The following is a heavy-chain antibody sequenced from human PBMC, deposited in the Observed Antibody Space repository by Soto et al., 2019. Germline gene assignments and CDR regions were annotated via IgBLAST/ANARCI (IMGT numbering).Heavy chain of an antibody. Sequence: GGSLRLSCAACGVTFSTSDIHWVRQPTGKGLEWVSAIGVGGDTYYSGSVKGRFTISRENAKSSLYLQMNSLTAEDTAVYYCARERISVGGYEALGLWGQGTMVTVSS. D-gene: IGHD2-15*01. CDR1: GVTFSTSD. V-gene: IGHV3-13*01. CDR2: IGVGGDT. J-gene: IGHJ3*01. CDR3: ARERISVGGYEALGL.